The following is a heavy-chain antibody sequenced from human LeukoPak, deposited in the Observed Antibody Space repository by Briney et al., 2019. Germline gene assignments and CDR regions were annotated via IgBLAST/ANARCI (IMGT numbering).Heavy chain of an antibody. CDR1: GYTFTSYG. J-gene: IGHJ4*02. D-gene: IGHD3-9*01. CDR3: AREPLYDILPGGGPQPPPFDY. CDR2: ISAYNGNT. V-gene: IGHV1-18*01. Sequence: ASVKVSCKASGYTFTSYGISWVRQAPGQGLEWMGWISAYNGNTNYAQKLQGRVTMTTDTSTSTAYMELRSLRSDDTAVYYCAREPLYDILPGGGPQPPPFDYWGQGTLVTVSS.